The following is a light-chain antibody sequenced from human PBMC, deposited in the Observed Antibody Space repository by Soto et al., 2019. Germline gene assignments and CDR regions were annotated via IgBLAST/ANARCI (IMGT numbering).Light chain of an antibody. CDR2: LEGSGSY. Sequence: QPVLTQSSSASASLGSSVKLTCTLSSGHSSYIIAWHQQQPGKAPRYLMKLEGSGSYNKGSGVPDRFSGSSSGADRYLTIPNLQSEDEADYYCETWDSNTLVFGGGTKLTVL. CDR1: SGHSSYI. J-gene: IGLJ3*02. V-gene: IGLV4-60*03. CDR3: ETWDSNTLV.